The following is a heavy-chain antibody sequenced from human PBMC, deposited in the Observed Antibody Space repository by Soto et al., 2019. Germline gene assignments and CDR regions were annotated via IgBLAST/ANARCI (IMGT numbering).Heavy chain of an antibody. Sequence: SVKVSCKASGGTFSSYAISWVRQAPGQGLEWMGGIIPIFGTANYAQKFQGRVTITADKSTSTAYMELSSPRSEDTAVYYCARNCDFWSGYFYYYYYGMDVWGQGTTVTVSS. D-gene: IGHD3-3*01. CDR3: ARNCDFWSGYFYYYYYGMDV. J-gene: IGHJ6*02. V-gene: IGHV1-69*06. CDR1: GGTFSSYA. CDR2: IIPIFGTA.